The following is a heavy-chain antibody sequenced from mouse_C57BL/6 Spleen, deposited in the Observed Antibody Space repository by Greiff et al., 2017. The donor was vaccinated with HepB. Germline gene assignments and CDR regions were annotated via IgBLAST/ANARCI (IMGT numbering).Heavy chain of an antibody. Sequence: VQLQQSGGGLVKPGGSLKLSCAASGFTFSSYAMSWVRQTPEKRLEWVATISDGGSYTYYPDNVKGRFTISRDNAKNNLYLQMSHLKSEDTAMYYCAREGLDYWGQGTSVTVSS. CDR1: GFTFSSYA. J-gene: IGHJ4*01. CDR3: AREGLDY. CDR2: ISDGGSYT. D-gene: IGHD3-1*01. V-gene: IGHV5-4*01.